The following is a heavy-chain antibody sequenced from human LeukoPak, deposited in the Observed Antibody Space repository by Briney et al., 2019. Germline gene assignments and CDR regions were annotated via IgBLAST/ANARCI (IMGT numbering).Heavy chain of an antibody. V-gene: IGHV4-34*01. J-gene: IGHJ4*02. CDR1: GGSFRGYY. Sequence: PSETLSLTCAVYGGSFRGYYWGWIRQPPGKGLEWIGEINHSGSTNYNPSLKSRVTISVDTSKNQFSLKLSSVTAADTAVYYCARGRYSSGWYSYYFDYWGQGTLVTVSS. CDR2: INHSGST. D-gene: IGHD6-19*01. CDR3: ARGRYSSGWYSYYFDY.